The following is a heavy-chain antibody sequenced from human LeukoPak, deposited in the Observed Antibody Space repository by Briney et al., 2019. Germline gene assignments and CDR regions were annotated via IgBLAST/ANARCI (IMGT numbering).Heavy chain of an antibody. Sequence: GGSLRLSCAASGFTVISNYMTWVRQAPGKGLEWVSVLYTSGATYYADSVRGRFTISRDNSKNTLYLQMNSLRAEDTAVYYCARRPITPDYYYMDVWGKGTTVTVSS. CDR2: LYTSGAT. D-gene: IGHD4-23*01. J-gene: IGHJ6*03. CDR1: GFTVISNY. V-gene: IGHV3-53*01. CDR3: ARRPITPDYYYMDV.